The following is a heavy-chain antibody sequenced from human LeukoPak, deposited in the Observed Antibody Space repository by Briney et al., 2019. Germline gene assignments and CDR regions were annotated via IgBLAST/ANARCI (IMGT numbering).Heavy chain of an antibody. CDR1: GGSINGYY. V-gene: IGHV4-59*13. J-gene: IGHJ6*02. D-gene: IGHD3-10*01. CDR3: VRDRRYGSGCYYSGFYYGMDV. CDR2: ISHSGSA. Sequence: PSETLSLTCTVSGGSINGYYWSWIRQPPGKGLEWIGYISHSGSADYNPSLKSRVAISIDTPKSQFSLNLTSVTAADTAVYYCVRDRRYGSGCYYSGFYYGMDVWGQGTTIIVSS.